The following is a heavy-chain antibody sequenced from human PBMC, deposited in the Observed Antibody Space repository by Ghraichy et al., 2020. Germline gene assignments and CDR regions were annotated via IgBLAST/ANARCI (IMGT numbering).Heavy chain of an antibody. Sequence: SETLSLTCTVSGGSISSYYWSWIRQPPGKGLDWIGYIYYSGSTNYNPSLKSRVTISVDTSKNQFSLKLSSVTAADTAVYYCERVRGSGSYYVDYWGQGTLVTVSS. D-gene: IGHD3-10*01. CDR2: IYYSGST. J-gene: IGHJ4*02. CDR3: ERVRGSGSYYVDY. CDR1: GGSISSYY. V-gene: IGHV4-59*01.